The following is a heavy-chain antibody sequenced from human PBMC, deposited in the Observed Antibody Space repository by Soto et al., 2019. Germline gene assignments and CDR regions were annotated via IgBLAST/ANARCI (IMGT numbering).Heavy chain of an antibody. Sequence: SETLSLTCAVYGGSFSGYYWSWIRQPPGKGLEWIGEINHSGSTNYNPSLKSRVTISVDTSKNQVSLKLSSVTAADTAVYYCARHEGLDSAYDVFDPWGQGTLVTVSS. CDR2: INHSGST. CDR3: ARHEGLDSAYDVFDP. CDR1: GGSFSGYY. D-gene: IGHD5-12*01. V-gene: IGHV4-34*01. J-gene: IGHJ5*02.